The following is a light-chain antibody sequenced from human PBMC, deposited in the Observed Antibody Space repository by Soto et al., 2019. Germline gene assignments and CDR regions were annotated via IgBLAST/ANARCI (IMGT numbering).Light chain of an antibody. V-gene: IGLV1-40*01. CDR2: GNS. J-gene: IGLJ1*01. CDR3: QSYDSSLSGSNV. CDR1: SSNIGAGYD. Sequence: QAVVTQPPSVSGAPGQRVTISCTGSSSNIGAGYDVHWYQQLPGTAPKLLIYGNSNRPSGVPDRFSGSKSGTSASLAITGLQAKDEADYYCQSYDSSLSGSNVFGTGTKVTVL.